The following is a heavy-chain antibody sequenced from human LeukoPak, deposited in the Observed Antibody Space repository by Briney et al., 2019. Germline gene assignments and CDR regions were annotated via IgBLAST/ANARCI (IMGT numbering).Heavy chain of an antibody. CDR3: ARDPTGYYDSSGYYFDY. J-gene: IGHJ4*02. V-gene: IGHV3-33*01. D-gene: IGHD3-22*01. CDR1: GFTFSSYG. Sequence: LPGGSLRLSCAASGFTFSSYGMHWVPQAPGKGLEWVVVIWYDGSNKYYADSVKGRLTISRDNSKNTLYLQMNSLRAEDTAVYYCARDPTGYYDSSGYYFDYWGQGTLVTVSS. CDR2: IWYDGSNK.